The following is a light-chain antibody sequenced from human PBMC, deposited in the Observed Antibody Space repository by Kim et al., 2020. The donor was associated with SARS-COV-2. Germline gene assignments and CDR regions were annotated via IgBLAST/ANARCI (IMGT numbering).Light chain of an antibody. J-gene: IGLJ3*02. CDR2: STT. CDR3: LLYCDGVPG. Sequence: GATVTLPGASSTGAVTSGCFPNWFQQKPGQAPRALFYSTTNQPSWTPARFSGSLLGGKAALTLSSVQPEDEAEYFCLLYCDGVPGFGGGTQLTVL. V-gene: IGLV7-43*01. CDR1: TGAVTSGCF.